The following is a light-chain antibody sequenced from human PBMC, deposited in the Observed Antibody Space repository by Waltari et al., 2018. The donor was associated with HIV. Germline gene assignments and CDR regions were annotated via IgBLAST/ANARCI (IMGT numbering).Light chain of an antibody. J-gene: IGLJ2*01. CDR1: SGSIVTNF. CDR3: QSYDQSDRSVV. V-gene: IGLV6-57*03. CDR2: EDY. Sequence: NFMLTQPHSVSESPGKTVKISCSRSSGSIVTNFVQWYQQRPGSAPTTVIYEDYQRPSGVPARFSGSIDSSSNSASLTVSGLMTEDEADYYCQSYDQSDRSVVFGGGTKLTVL.